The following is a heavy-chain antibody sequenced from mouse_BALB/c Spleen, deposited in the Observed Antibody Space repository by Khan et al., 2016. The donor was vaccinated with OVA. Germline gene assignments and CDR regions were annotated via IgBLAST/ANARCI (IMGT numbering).Heavy chain of an antibody. Sequence: QIQLVQSGPELQKPGETVKISCKASGYTFTNYGMNWVKQAPGKGLKWMGWINTHTGEATYADDFKGRFALSLETSASTAYLQINSPKNEDTATYFWARPPYFSYVMVYWGQGTSVTVSS. V-gene: IGHV9-3-1*01. D-gene: IGHD2-10*01. J-gene: IGHJ4*01. CDR1: GYTFTNYG. CDR3: ARPPYFSYVMVY. CDR2: INTHTGEA.